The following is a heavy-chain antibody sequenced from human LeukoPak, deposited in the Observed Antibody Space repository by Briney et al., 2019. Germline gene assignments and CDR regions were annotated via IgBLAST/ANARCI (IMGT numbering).Heavy chain of an antibody. Sequence: PSETLSLTCTVSGDSITTSSNYWGWLRHLPGKGLEWIGSVYRSGSSYYNPSLKSRVTISVDTSKNQFTLNLTSVTAADTAVYHCARRGTSGWAYYFDLWGPGSLLTVSS. D-gene: IGHD6-19*01. J-gene: IGHJ4*02. CDR3: ARRGTSGWAYYFDL. CDR2: VYRSGSS. CDR1: GDSITTSSNY. V-gene: IGHV4-39*01.